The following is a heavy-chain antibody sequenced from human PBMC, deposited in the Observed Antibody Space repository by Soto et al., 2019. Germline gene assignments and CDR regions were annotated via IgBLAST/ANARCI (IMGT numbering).Heavy chain of an antibody. D-gene: IGHD3-9*01. J-gene: IGHJ5*02. CDR1: GYSFTSYA. CDR2: IFAGNGDT. Sequence: QVRLVQSGTEVKKPGASMKLSCKASGYSFTSYAIHWVRRAPGQRLEWMGWIFAGNGDTEYSPKFQDRVTITRDTSASTTYTQLTSLGSEDTAVYYCARNVPHTGYYNHWGPGTLVTVSS. V-gene: IGHV1-3*01. CDR3: ARNVPHTGYYNH.